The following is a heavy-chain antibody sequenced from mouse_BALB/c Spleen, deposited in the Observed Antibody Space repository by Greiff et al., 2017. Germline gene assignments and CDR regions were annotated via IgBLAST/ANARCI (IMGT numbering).Heavy chain of an antibody. CDR3: ARTYGSSPYWYFDV. D-gene: IGHD1-1*01. CDR1: GFNIKDTY. Sequence: EVKLVESGAELVKPGASVKLSCTASGFNIKDTYMHWVKQRPEQGLEWIGRIDPANGNTKYDPKFQGTATITADTSSNTAYLQLSSLTSEDTAVYYCARTYGSSPYWYFDVWGAGTTVTVSS. V-gene: IGHV14-3*02. J-gene: IGHJ1*01. CDR2: IDPANGNT.